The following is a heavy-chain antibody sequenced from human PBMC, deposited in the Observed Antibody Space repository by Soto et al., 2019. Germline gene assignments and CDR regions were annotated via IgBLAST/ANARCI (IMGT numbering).Heavy chain of an antibody. V-gene: IGHV4-59*01. Sequence: ASETLSLTCTVSGGSISSYYWSWIRQLPGKGLEWIGYIYYSGSTNYNPSLKSRVTISVDTSKNQFSLKLSSVTAADTAVYYCARGGSRSGGSCYPGSVSNYGMDVWGQGTTVTVSS. CDR2: IYYSGST. D-gene: IGHD2-15*01. J-gene: IGHJ6*02. CDR1: GGSISSYY. CDR3: ARGGSRSGGSCYPGSVSNYGMDV.